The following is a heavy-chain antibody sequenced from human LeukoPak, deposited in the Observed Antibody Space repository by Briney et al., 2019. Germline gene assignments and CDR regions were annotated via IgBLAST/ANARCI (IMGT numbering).Heavy chain of an antibody. D-gene: IGHD3-10*01. V-gene: IGHV1-2*02. CDR2: INPNSGGT. CDR1: GYTFTGYY. CDR3: AREFGEFQYYYGMDV. Sequence: ASVKVSCKASGYTFTGYYMHWVRQAPGRGLEWMGWINPNSGGTNYAQKFQGRVTMTRDTSISTAYMELSRLRPDDTAVYYCAREFGEFQYYYGMDVWGQGTTVTVSS. J-gene: IGHJ6*02.